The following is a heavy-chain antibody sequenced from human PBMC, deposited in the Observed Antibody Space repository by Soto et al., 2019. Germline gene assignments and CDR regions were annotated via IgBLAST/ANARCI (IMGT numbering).Heavy chain of an antibody. J-gene: IGHJ6*02. CDR1: GFTFSSYA. D-gene: IGHD6-13*01. CDR2: ISGSGGST. V-gene: IGHV3-23*01. CDR3: ARGEQQSYYYYYGMDV. Sequence: PGGSLRLSCAASGFTFSSYAMSWVRQAPGKGLEWVSAISGSGGSTYYADSVKGRFTISRDNSKNTLYLQMNSLRAEDTAVYYCARGEQQSYYYYYGMDVWGQGTTVTVSS.